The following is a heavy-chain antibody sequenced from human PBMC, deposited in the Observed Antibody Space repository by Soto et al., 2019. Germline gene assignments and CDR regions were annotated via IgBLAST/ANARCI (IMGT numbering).Heavy chain of an antibody. CDR1: GFTFSSYA. J-gene: IGHJ4*02. CDR2: ISGSGGST. D-gene: IGHD6-19*01. V-gene: IGHV3-23*01. Sequence: GGSLRLSCAASGFTFSSYAMSWVRQAPGKGLEWVSAISGSGGSTYYADSVKGRFTISRDNAKNSLYLQMNSLRAEDTAVYYCARVLNLVYSSGWYKGPSDYWGQGTLVTVPQ. CDR3: ARVLNLVYSSGWYKGPSDY.